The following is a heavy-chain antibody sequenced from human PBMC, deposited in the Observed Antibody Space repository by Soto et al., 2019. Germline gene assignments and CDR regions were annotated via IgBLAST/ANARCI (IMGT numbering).Heavy chain of an antibody. D-gene: IGHD2-15*01. Sequence: GGSRRVSCASSGVTFSSYPIHLVLQATGKGLEWVAVISYDGSNEYYADSVKGRFTISRDRAKNTGYLQMNSLRAEDTGVYYCVKDKAYGRGGSCGPDISAQ. CDR1: GVTFSSYP. CDR2: ISYDGSNE. V-gene: IGHV3-30-3*01. CDR3: VKDKAYGRGGSCGPDI. J-gene: IGHJ3*02.